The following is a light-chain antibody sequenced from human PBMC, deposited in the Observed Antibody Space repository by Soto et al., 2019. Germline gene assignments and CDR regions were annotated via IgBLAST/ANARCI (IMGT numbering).Light chain of an antibody. CDR1: QSVSSSY. CDR2: GAS. CDR3: QQYNNWPPWT. J-gene: IGKJ1*01. Sequence: EIVLSQSPGTVSLSPGERATLSFRASQSVSSSYLAWYQQKPGQAPRILIFGASTRATGIPDRFSGSGSGTDFTLTISSLEPEDFALYYCQQYNNWPPWTFGQGTKVDIK. V-gene: IGKV3-20*01.